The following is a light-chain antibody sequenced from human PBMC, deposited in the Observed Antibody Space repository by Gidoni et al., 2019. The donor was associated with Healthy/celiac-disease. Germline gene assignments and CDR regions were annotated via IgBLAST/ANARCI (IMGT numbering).Light chain of an antibody. J-gene: IGKJ1*01. Sequence: DIQMTQSPSSLSASVGDRVTITCRASQSISSYLNWYQQKPGKAPKLLIYAASSFQSGVPSRFSGSGSGTDFTLTTSSLQPEDFATYYCQQSYSTPWTFGQGTKVEIK. CDR3: QQSYSTPWT. CDR1: QSISSY. CDR2: AAS. V-gene: IGKV1-39*01.